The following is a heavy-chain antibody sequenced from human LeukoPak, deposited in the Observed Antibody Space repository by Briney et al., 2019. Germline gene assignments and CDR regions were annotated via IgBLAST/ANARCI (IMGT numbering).Heavy chain of an antibody. D-gene: IGHD6-19*01. J-gene: IGHJ4*02. CDR1: GGSISSSSYY. CDR2: IYYSGST. CDR3: AKSSGWQVRDSYYFDY. Sequence: SETLSLTCTVSGGSISSSSYYWGWIRQPPGKGLEWIGSIYYSGSTYYSPSLKSRVTISVDTSKNQFSLKLSSVTAADTAVYYCAKSSGWQVRDSYYFDYWGQGTLVTVSS. V-gene: IGHV4-39*07.